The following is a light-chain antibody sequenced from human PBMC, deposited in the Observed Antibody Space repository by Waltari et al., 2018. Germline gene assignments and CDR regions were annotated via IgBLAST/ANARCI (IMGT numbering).Light chain of an antibody. CDR3: YVTDFSGHDRV. J-gene: IGLJ3*02. CDR1: ALPKKY. Sequence: SYELTQPPSLSVSPGHTARITCSGDALPKKYAYWYQQKSGQDPVRGIYEDINRPTGIPGRFRGSSAGKTATLTISGAHVEDEADYYCYVTDFSGHDRVFGGGTKLTVL. V-gene: IGLV3-10*01. CDR2: EDI.